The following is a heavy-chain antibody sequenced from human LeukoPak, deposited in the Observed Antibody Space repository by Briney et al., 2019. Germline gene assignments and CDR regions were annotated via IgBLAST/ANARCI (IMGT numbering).Heavy chain of an antibody. CDR3: ASDGRDYYGSGSYK. CDR1: GGSISSSSYY. V-gene: IGHV4-39*07. CDR2: IYYSGST. J-gene: IGHJ4*02. D-gene: IGHD3-10*01. Sequence: SETLSLTCTVSGGSISSSSYYWGWIRQPPGKGLEWIGSIYYSGSTYYNPSLKSRVTISVDTSKNQFSLKLSSVTAADTAVYYCASDGRDYYGSGSYKWGQGTLVTVSS.